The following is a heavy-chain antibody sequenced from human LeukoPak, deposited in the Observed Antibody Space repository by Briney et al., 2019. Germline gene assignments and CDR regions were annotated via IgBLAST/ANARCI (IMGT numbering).Heavy chain of an antibody. CDR3: ARDGYYDSSGYYYVWWFDP. V-gene: IGHV4-38-2*02. Sequence: PSETLSLTCTVSGYSISSGYYWGWIRQPPGKGLEWIGSIYHSGSTYHNPSLKSRVTISVDTSKNQFSLKLSSVTAADTAVYYCARDGYYDSSGYYYVWWFDPWGQGTLVTVSS. CDR2: IYHSGST. CDR1: GYSISSGYY. D-gene: IGHD3-22*01. J-gene: IGHJ5*02.